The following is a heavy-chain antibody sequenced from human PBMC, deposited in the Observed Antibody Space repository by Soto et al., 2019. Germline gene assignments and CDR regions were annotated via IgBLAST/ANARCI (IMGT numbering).Heavy chain of an antibody. CDR2: IYTSGST. V-gene: IGHV4-4*07. Sequence: QVQLQESGLGLVKPSETLSLTCTVSGGSISSYYWSWIRQPAGKGLEWIGRIYTSGSTNYNPSLMSRVTMSVDTSKSQFSLKLSSVTAADTAVYYCARDSYCSGGTCYHYYWGQGTLVTVSS. CDR3: ARDSYCSGGTCYHYY. D-gene: IGHD2-15*01. CDR1: GGSISSYY. J-gene: IGHJ4*02.